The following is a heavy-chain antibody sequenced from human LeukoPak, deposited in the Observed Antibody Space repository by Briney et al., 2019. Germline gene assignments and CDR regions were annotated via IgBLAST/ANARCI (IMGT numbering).Heavy chain of an antibody. CDR1: GFSFSNAW. V-gene: IGHV3-23*01. Sequence: KPGGSLRLSCAASGFSFSNAWMSWVRQAPGKGLEWVSGISGGGGSTYYADSVKGRFTISRDNSKNTLYLQMDSLRAEDTALYYCAKGSGINHYHWIDPWGQGTLVTVSS. D-gene: IGHD1-14*01. J-gene: IGHJ5*02. CDR3: AKGSGINHYHWIDP. CDR2: ISGGGGST.